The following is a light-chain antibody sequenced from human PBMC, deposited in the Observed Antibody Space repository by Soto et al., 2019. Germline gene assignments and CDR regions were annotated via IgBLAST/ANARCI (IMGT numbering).Light chain of an antibody. V-gene: IGKV2-28*01. CDR2: LGF. CDR3: MQGTHWPPT. Sequence: EIVMTQSPPSLTVTPGEPASISCSSSQRLLHSNGNIFLDWYLQKPGQSPQLLIYLGFNRASGVPDRVSGSGAGTDFTLKISRVEAEDVGVYYCMQGTHWPPTFGQGTRLEIK. J-gene: IGKJ5*01. CDR1: QRLLHSNGNIF.